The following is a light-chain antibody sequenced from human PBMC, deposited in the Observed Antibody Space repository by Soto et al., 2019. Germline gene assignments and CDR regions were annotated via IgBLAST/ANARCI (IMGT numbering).Light chain of an antibody. V-gene: IGLV1-44*01. CDR2: NNN. Sequence: QSVLTQPPSASGTPGQRVTISCSGSSCNIGSNTINWYQHLPGAAPKLLIYNNNQRPSGVPDRFSGSKSGTSASLAISGLQSEDEADYYCAGWDVSLNGWVYGGGTQLTVL. J-gene: IGLJ3*02. CDR1: SCNIGSNT. CDR3: AGWDVSLNGWV.